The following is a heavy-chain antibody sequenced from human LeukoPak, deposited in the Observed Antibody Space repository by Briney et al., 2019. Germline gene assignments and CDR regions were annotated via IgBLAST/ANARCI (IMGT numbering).Heavy chain of an antibody. CDR3: ARDPNGDYVGAFEL. Sequence: GGSLRLSCEASGFTFNLYAMMWVRQSPGKGLEWVSALRGSGGGTQNSDSVKGRFTMSRDNSRSTVFLQMNTLRVKDAAICSCARDPNGDYVGAFELWGQGTMVTVSS. CDR2: LRGSGGGT. V-gene: IGHV3-23*01. D-gene: IGHD4-23*01. CDR1: GFTFNLYA. J-gene: IGHJ3*01.